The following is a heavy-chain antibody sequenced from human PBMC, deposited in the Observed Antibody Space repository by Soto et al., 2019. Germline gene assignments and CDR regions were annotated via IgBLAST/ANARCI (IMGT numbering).Heavy chain of an antibody. CDR2: IIPIFGTA. CDR1: GGTFSSYA. Sequence: QVQLVQSGAEVKKPGSSVKFSCKASGGTFSSYAISWVRQAPGQGLEWMGGIIPIFGTANYAQKYQGRVTITADESTSTAYMELSSLRSEDTAVYYCASLENWHYYYYGMDVWGQGTTVTVSS. J-gene: IGHJ6*02. V-gene: IGHV1-69*01. D-gene: IGHD1-1*01. CDR3: ASLENWHYYYYGMDV.